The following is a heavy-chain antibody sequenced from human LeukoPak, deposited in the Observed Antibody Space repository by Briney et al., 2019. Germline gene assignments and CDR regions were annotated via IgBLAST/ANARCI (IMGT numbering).Heavy chain of an antibody. CDR2: ISGSGGST. Sequence: GGSLRLSCAASGFTFSSYAMSWVRQAPGKGLEWVSAISGSGGSTYYADSVKGRFTISRDNSKNTLYLQVNSLRAEDTAVYYCAKDSRYCSGGSCYPYYFDYWGQGTLVTVSS. D-gene: IGHD2-15*01. V-gene: IGHV3-23*01. CDR3: AKDSRYCSGGSCYPYYFDY. J-gene: IGHJ4*02. CDR1: GFTFSSYA.